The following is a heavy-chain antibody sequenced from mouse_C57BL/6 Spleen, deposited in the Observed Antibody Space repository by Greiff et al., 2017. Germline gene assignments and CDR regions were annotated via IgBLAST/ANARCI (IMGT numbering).Heavy chain of an antibody. J-gene: IGHJ4*01. CDR1: GFTFSDYG. D-gene: IGHD2-4*01. Sequence: EVQRVESGGGLVKPGGSLKLSCEASGFTFSDYGMNWVRQAPEKGLEWVAYISSGSSTIYYADTVKGRFTISRDNAKNTLFLQMTGLRSEDTAMYYCARGDYDDAMDYWGQGTSVTVSS. V-gene: IGHV5-17*01. CDR2: ISSGSSTI. CDR3: ARGDYDDAMDY.